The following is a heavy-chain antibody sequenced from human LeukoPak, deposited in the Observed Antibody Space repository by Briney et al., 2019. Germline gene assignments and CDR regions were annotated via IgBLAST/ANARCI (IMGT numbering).Heavy chain of an antibody. CDR2: ISYDGSNE. CDR3: ARDSSGSYNWFDP. J-gene: IGHJ5*02. Sequence: GGSLRLSCAASGFSFSSYAMHWVRQAPGKGLEWAAVISYDGSNEYYPDSVKGRFTISRDNSKNALYLQMNSLRAEDTAVYYCARDSSGSYNWFDPWGQGTLVTVSS. D-gene: IGHD6-19*01. CDR1: GFSFSSYA. V-gene: IGHV3-30*04.